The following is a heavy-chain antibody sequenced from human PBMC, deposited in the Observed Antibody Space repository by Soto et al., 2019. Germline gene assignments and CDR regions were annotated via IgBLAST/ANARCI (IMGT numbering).Heavy chain of an antibody. V-gene: IGHV3-53*01. J-gene: IGHJ3*02. D-gene: IGHD1-26*01. CDR1: GFTVSSNY. CDR2: IYIGGST. CDR3: ARDQLSGSYFLAFDI. Sequence: GGSLRLSCAASGFTVSSNYMSWVRQAPGKGLERVSVIYIGGSTYYEDTVKGRFTISIEKSKNKLYLQMNSLRAEDAAVYYCARDQLSGSYFLAFDIWGQGTMVTVSS.